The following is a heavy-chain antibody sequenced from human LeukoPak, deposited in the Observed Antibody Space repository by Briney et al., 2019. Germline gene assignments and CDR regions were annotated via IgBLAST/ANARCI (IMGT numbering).Heavy chain of an antibody. CDR1: GFTFSSYS. V-gene: IGHV3-48*02. CDR2: ISSSGSTI. D-gene: IGHD6-19*01. Sequence: PGGSLRLSCAASGFTFSSYSMNWVRQAPGKGLEWVSYISSSGSTIYYADSVKGRFTISRDNAKDSLYLQMNSLRDEDTAVYYCAKDKSIAVAGTSDYFDYWGQGTLVTVSS. CDR3: AKDKSIAVAGTSDYFDY. J-gene: IGHJ4*02.